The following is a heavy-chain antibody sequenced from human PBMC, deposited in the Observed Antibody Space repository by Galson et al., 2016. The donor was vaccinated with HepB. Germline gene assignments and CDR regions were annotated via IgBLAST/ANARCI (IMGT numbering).Heavy chain of an antibody. CDR1: GFTFDDYA. J-gene: IGHJ6*02. D-gene: IGHD5-12*01. Sequence: SLRLSCAASGFTFDDYAMHWVRQGPGKGLEWVSGISWNSGSTGYADSVKGRFTISRDNAQHSLFLQMNSLRAEDTAVYYCAKDWATYSGMDVWGQGTTVTVSS. V-gene: IGHV3-9*01. CDR2: ISWNSGST. CDR3: AKDWATYSGMDV.